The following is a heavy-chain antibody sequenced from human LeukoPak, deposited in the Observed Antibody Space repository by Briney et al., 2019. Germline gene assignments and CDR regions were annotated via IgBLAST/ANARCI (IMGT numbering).Heavy chain of an antibody. CDR2: INQDGSEE. V-gene: IGHV3-7*01. J-gene: IGHJ4*02. Sequence: GGSLRLSRAASGFTFSNYWMTWVRQAPGKGLEWVAHINQDGSEEHYMDSVKARFTISRDNAKNSLSLQMNSLRAEDTTVYYCVRDGGVSGYDLLDYWGQGTLVTVSP. D-gene: IGHD5-12*01. CDR3: VRDGGVSGYDLLDY. CDR1: GFTFSNYW.